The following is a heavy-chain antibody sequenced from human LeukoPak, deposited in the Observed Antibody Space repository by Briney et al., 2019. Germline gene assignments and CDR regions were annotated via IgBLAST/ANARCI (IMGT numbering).Heavy chain of an antibody. CDR2: INHSGST. J-gene: IGHJ4*02. V-gene: IGHV4-34*01. CDR3: ARVRYVYVWRRRTAYEIDY. D-gene: IGHD3-16*01. CDR1: GRSFSGYY. Sequence: SETLSLTCAVYGRSFSGYYWSWIRQPPGKGLEWIGEINHSGSTNYHPSLKSRVTISVDTSKNQFSLKLSSVTAADTAVYYCARVRYVYVWRRRTAYEIDYWGQGTLVTVSS.